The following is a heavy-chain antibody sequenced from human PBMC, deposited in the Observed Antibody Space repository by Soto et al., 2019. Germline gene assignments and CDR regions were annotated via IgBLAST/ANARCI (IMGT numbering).Heavy chain of an antibody. Sequence: PGGSLRLSCAASGFTFSSYGMHWVRQAPGKGLEWVAVISYDGSNKYYADSVKGRFTISRDNSKNTLYLQMNSLRAEDTAVYYCAKGLDGYNPEYWGQGTLVTVSS. V-gene: IGHV3-30*18. CDR2: ISYDGSNK. CDR1: GFTFSSYG. D-gene: IGHD5-12*01. CDR3: AKGLDGYNPEY. J-gene: IGHJ4*02.